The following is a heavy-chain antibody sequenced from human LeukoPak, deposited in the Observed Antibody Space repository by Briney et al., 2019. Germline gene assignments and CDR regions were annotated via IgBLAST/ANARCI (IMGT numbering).Heavy chain of an antibody. CDR1: GYTFTSYD. CDR3: AREVDSNVVGATNFDY. Sequence: ASVKVSCKASGYTFTSYDINWVRQATGQGLEWRGWMNPNSGNTGYAQKFQGRVTMTRNTSISTAYMELSSLRSEDTAVYYCAREVDSNVVGATNFDYWGQGTLVTVSS. CDR2: MNPNSGNT. J-gene: IGHJ4*02. D-gene: IGHD1-26*01. V-gene: IGHV1-8*01.